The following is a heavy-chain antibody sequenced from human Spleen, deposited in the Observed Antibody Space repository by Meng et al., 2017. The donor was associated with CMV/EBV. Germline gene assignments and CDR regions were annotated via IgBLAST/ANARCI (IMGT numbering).Heavy chain of an antibody. D-gene: IGHD6-13*01. CDR1: GFTFSGSA. V-gene: IGHV3-73*01. Sequence: GGSLRLSCAASGFTFSGSAMHWVRQASGKGLEWVGRIRSKANSYATAYAASVKGRFTISRDDSKNTAYLQMDSLKSEDTAVYYCTRQLWDIATAVTQPSDYWGQGTLVTVSS. CDR2: IRSKANSYAT. J-gene: IGHJ4*02. CDR3: TRQLWDIATAVTQPSDY.